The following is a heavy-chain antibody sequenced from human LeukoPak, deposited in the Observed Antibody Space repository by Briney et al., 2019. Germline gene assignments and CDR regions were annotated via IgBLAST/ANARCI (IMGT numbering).Heavy chain of an antibody. D-gene: IGHD7-27*01. V-gene: IGHV3-74*01. CDR2: INSGGSGT. Sequence: GGSLRLSWAASGFSFSSNWMHWVRQTPGKGLVWVSRINSGGSGTSYAASVEGRFTISRDNAKNTLYLQMNSLRVEDTAVYYCATSLGPLTEYWGQGTLVTVSS. CDR3: ATSLGPLTEY. J-gene: IGHJ4*02. CDR1: GFSFSSNW.